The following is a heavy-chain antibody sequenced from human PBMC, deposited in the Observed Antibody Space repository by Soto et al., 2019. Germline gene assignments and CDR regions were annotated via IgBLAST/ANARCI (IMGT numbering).Heavy chain of an antibody. CDR2: INSDGSRT. Sequence: PGGSLRLSCTASGFNLSSYWTHWVRQVPGRGLVWVSRINSDGSRTSYADSVKGRFTISRDNAKNTVDLQMNSLRAEDTAVYYCVRDLTSCTSARCYSYYYGMDVWGRGTTVTVSS. CDR3: VRDLTSCTSARCYSYYYGMDV. V-gene: IGHV3-74*01. CDR1: GFNLSSYW. J-gene: IGHJ6*02. D-gene: IGHD1-26*01.